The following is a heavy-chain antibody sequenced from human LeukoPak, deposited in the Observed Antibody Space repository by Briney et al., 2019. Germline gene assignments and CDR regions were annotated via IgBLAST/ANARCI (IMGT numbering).Heavy chain of an antibody. D-gene: IGHD6-13*01. Sequence: GASVKVSCKASGGTFSSYAISWVRQAPGQGLEWMGRIIPILGIANYAQKFQGRVTITADKSTSTAYMELSSLRSEDTAVYYCARVAAAASDAFDIWGQGTMVTVSS. CDR3: ARVAAAASDAFDI. CDR2: IIPILGIA. V-gene: IGHV1-69*04. CDR1: GGTFSSYA. J-gene: IGHJ3*02.